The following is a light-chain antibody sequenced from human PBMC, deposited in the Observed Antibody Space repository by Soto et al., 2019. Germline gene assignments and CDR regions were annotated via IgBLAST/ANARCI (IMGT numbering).Light chain of an antibody. CDR3: QHYNKWPPWT. V-gene: IGKV3-15*01. CDR1: QSVSTN. J-gene: IGKJ1*01. Sequence: EIVMTQSPGTLSLSPGERATLSGRSSQSVSTNVAWYQQKPGQAPRLLIYGASIRATTTPAKFSGSGSGTEFTLTISSLQSEDFAVYYCQHYNKWPPWTFGQGTKVDIK. CDR2: GAS.